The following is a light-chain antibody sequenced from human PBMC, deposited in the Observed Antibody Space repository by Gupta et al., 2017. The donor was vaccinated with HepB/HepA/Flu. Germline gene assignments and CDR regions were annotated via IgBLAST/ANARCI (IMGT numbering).Light chain of an antibody. Sequence: EIVLTQSPATLSLSPGERATLSCRASQSVNIYLAWYQQKPGQAPRLLIYDASNRDTGIPARFRGSGSGKDFPLTISSREQEDFAVYYYQHRSNWPPITFGWGTKVDIK. CDR3: QHRSNWPPIT. CDR2: DAS. CDR1: QSVNIY. V-gene: IGKV3-11*01. J-gene: IGKJ4*01.